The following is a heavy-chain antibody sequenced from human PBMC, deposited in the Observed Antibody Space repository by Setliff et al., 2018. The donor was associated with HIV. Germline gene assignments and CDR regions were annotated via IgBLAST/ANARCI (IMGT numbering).Heavy chain of an antibody. Sequence: GGSVRLSCAAPGFTFTGYWMSWVRLAPGKGLEWVANINYDGSEKYYVDSVKGRFTISRDNAKNSMYLQMNSLRVEDTATYYCARARGSVGYYGSGTMYHMDVWGKGTTVTVSS. CDR1: GFTFTGYW. CDR2: INYDGSEK. V-gene: IGHV3-7*03. J-gene: IGHJ6*03. CDR3: ARARGSVGYYGSGTMYHMDV. D-gene: IGHD3-10*01.